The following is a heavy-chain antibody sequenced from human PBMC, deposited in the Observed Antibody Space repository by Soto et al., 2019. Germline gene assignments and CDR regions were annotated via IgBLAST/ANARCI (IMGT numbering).Heavy chain of an antibody. CDR1: GFTFSDYF. J-gene: IGHJ5*02. CDR2: ISGSSDNI. Sequence: ESGGGVVKPAGSLRLSCAASGFTFSDYFMSWIRKAPGKGLEWVAFISGSSDNIKYADSVKGRFTISRDNANNSLYLQMNSLRDEDTAVYYCVRDSARSVVVPRVDGYNWFEPWGQVTLVTVSS. CDR3: VRDSARSVVVPRVDGYNWFEP. D-gene: IGHD2-2*01. V-gene: IGHV3-11*06.